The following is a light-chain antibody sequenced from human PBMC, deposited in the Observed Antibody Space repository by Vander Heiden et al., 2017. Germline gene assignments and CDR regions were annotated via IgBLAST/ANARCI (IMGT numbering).Light chain of an antibody. CDR1: SLRSYY. CDR2: GKN. V-gene: IGLV3-19*01. J-gene: IGLJ2*01. CDR3: NSRDSSGNHVV. Sequence: SSELTQDPAVSVALGQTVRITCQGASLRSYYASWYQQKPGQAPVLVIYGKNNRPSGIPDRFSGSSSGNTASLTITGAQAEDEADYYCNSRDSSGNHVVFGGGTKLTGL.